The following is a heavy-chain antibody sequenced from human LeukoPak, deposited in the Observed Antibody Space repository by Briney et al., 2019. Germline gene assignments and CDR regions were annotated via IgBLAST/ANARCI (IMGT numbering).Heavy chain of an antibody. CDR1: GSTFIDYY. Sequence: GASVKVSCKASGSTFIDYYIHWVRQAPGQGLEWMGWINPYSGGTNYAQKFQGRVTMTRDTSISTAYMELNSLRSDGTAVYYCARLGLTVTSDIDWWGQGTLVTVSS. D-gene: IGHD4-17*01. CDR3: ARLGLTVTSDIDW. V-gene: IGHV1-2*02. CDR2: INPYSGGT. J-gene: IGHJ4*02.